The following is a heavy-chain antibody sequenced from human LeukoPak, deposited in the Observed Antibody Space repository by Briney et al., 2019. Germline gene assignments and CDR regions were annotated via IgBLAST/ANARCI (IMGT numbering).Heavy chain of an antibody. J-gene: IGHJ4*02. V-gene: IGHV4-34*01. CDR2: INHSGST. CDR3: ARGGGVAVAGTGSFDY. D-gene: IGHD6-19*01. Sequence: KPSETLSLTCAVYSGSFSGYYWSWIRQPPGKGLEWIGEINHSGSTNYNPSLKSRVTISVDTSKNQFSLKLSSVTAADTAVYYCARGGGVAVAGTGSFDYWGQGTLVTVSS. CDR1: SGSFSGYY.